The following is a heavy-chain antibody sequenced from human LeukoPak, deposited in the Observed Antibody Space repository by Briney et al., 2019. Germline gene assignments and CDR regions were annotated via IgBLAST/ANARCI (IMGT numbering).Heavy chain of an antibody. D-gene: IGHD1-14*01. Sequence: PGGSLRLSCAASGFTFSSYSMNWVRQAPGKGLEWVSSISSSSSYIYYADSVKGRFTISRDNAKNSLYLQMNSLRAEDTAVYYCARGKATTPLFDYWGQGTLVTVSS. J-gene: IGHJ4*02. CDR3: ARGKATTPLFDY. CDR2: ISSSSSYI. V-gene: IGHV3-21*01. CDR1: GFTFSSYS.